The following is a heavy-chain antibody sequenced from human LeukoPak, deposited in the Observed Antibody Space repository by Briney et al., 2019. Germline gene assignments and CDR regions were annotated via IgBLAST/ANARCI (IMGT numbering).Heavy chain of an antibody. CDR3: ARGSVVPASTRFDP. V-gene: IGHV3-21*01. CDR1: GFTFSSYS. CDR2: ISSSSSYI. Sequence: GGSLRLSCAASGFTFSSYSMNWVRQAPGKGLEWVSSISSSSSYIYYADSVKGRFTISRDNAKNSLYLQMNSLRAEDTAVYYCARGSVVPASTRFDPWGQGTLVTVSS. J-gene: IGHJ5*02. D-gene: IGHD2-2*01.